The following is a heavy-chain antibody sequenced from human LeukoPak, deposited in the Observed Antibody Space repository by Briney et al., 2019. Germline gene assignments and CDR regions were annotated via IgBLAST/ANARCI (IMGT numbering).Heavy chain of an antibody. D-gene: IGHD3-10*01. Sequence: PGGSLRLSCAASGCTFSSYDMHWVRQATGKGLEWVSAIGTAGDTYYPGSVKGRFTISRENAKNSLYLQMNSLRAGDTAVYYCARGRLLWFGELKGMDVWGKGTTVTVSS. CDR2: IGTAGDT. J-gene: IGHJ6*03. CDR3: ARGRLLWFGELKGMDV. CDR1: GCTFSSYD. V-gene: IGHV3-13*01.